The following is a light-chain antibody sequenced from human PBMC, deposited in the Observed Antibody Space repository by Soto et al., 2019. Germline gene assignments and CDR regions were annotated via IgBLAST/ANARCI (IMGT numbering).Light chain of an antibody. V-gene: IGKV3-11*01. CDR2: DAS. Sequence: EIVLTQSPATLSLSPWERATLSCMAGQSVSSYLAFYQQKPGQAPRLLIYDASNRATGIPARFSGSGSGTDFTLTISSLEPEDFAVYYCQQRSNWPPWTFGQGTKVDIK. CDR1: QSVSSY. CDR3: QQRSNWPPWT. J-gene: IGKJ1*01.